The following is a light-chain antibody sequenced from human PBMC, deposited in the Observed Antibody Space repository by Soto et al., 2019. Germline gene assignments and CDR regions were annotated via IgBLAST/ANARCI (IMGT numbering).Light chain of an antibody. CDR3: QQRTNWPWT. CDR1: QSVGSY. CDR2: DAS. Sequence: EIVLTQSTTTLSLSPGERVTLSCRASQSVGSYLAWSQQKPGQAPRLLIYDASNRATGIPARFSGSGSGTDFTLTISSLEPEDFAVYYCQQRTNWPWTFGQGTKVEIK. J-gene: IGKJ1*01. V-gene: IGKV3-11*01.